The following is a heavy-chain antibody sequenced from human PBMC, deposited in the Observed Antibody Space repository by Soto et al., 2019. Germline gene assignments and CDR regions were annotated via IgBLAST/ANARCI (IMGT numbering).Heavy chain of an antibody. V-gene: IGHV2-5*02. CDR3: EHKEVGRGVIMTFDY. Sequence: QITLKESGPTLVKPTQTLTLTCTFSGFSLSTGGAGVGWIRQPPGKALEWLALIYWDDDKRYSPSLKSRLTITKDTSKNQVVLIMPSLDPADTATYYCEHKEVGRGVIMTFDYWGQGTLVTV. CDR1: GFSLSTGGAG. D-gene: IGHD3-10*01. CDR2: IYWDDDK. J-gene: IGHJ4*02.